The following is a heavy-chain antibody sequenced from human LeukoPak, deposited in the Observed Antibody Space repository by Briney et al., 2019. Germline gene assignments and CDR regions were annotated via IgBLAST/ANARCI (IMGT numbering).Heavy chain of an antibody. J-gene: IGHJ4*02. CDR3: ARAPYCSGGSCALNY. V-gene: IGHV4-59*01. D-gene: IGHD2-15*01. Sequence: PSETLSLTCTVSGGSISSYYWSWIRQPPGKGLEWIGYIYYSGSTDYNPSLKSRVTISVDPSQNQFSLKLSSVTAADTAVYYCARAPYCSGGSCALNYWGQGTLVTVSS. CDR1: GGSISSYY. CDR2: IYYSGST.